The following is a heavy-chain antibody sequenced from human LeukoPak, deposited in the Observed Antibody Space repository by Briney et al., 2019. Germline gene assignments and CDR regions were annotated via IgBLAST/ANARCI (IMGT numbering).Heavy chain of an antibody. CDR3: ARTLVRGVIKKSIWFGP. J-gene: IGHJ5*02. Sequence: PSETLSLTCSFSGGSISSYYWSGIPQPPGKGLEWIGNVFYTGITNYNPSLKSRVNISIDTSESQVTLRLNDVTAADTAVYYCARTLVRGVIKKSIWFGPWGQGTLVSVSS. CDR2: VFYTGIT. CDR1: GGSISSYY. D-gene: IGHD3-10*01. V-gene: IGHV4-59*01.